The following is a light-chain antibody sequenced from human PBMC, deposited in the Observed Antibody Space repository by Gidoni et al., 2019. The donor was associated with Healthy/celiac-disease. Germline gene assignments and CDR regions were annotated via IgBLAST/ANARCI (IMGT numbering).Light chain of an antibody. CDR1: QSVSSSY. Sequence: EIGLTQSPGSLSLSPGERATLSCRASQSVSSSYLAWYQQNPSQAPRLLIYGASSRATGIPDRFSGSGSATDFTLPIRRLDPTDFAVYYCKPTWTFXQXTKVEIK. CDR3: KPTWT. V-gene: IGKV3-20*01. CDR2: GAS. J-gene: IGKJ1*01.